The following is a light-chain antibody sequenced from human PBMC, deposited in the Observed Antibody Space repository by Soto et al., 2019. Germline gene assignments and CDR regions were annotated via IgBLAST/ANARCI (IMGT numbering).Light chain of an antibody. V-gene: IGLV8-61*01. CDR1: SGSVSTSYY. CDR2: STN. J-gene: IGLJ2*01. Sequence: QAVVTQEPSFSVSPGGTVTLTCGLSSGSVSTSYYPSWYQQTPGQAPRTLIYSTNTRSSGVPDRFSGSILGNKAALTITGAQADDESDYDCVLYMGSGAVVFGGGTQLTVL. CDR3: VLYMGSGAVV.